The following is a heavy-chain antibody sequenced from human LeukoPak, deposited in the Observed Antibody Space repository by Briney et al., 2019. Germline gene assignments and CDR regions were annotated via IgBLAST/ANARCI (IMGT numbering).Heavy chain of an antibody. CDR3: ASGNEVTLEGFAP. D-gene: IGHD2-21*01. CDR1: GDSLSDMS. Sequence: GASVKVSCKVSGDSLSDMSVHWIRQAPGRGLEWMGSFDSEDGEPVYAQKFQGRLTMTEDTSTDTAYMDLSSLTFEDTAVYYCASGNEVTLEGFAPWGQGTMVRVSA. V-gene: IGHV1-24*01. J-gene: IGHJ3*01. CDR2: FDSEDGEP.